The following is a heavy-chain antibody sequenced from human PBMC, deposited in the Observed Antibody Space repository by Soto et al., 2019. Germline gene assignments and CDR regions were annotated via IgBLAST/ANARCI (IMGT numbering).Heavy chain of an antibody. Sequence: GSLRLSCAASGFTFSDYYVSWIRQAPGKGLEWVSYISSSGSTIYYADSVKGRFTISRDNAKNSLYLQMNSLRAEDTAVYYCARASSSDLGYYYYYYMDVWGKGTTVTVSS. CDR1: GFTFSDYY. CDR3: ARASSSDLGYYYYYYMDV. J-gene: IGHJ6*03. D-gene: IGHD6-6*01. V-gene: IGHV3-11*01. CDR2: ISSSGSTI.